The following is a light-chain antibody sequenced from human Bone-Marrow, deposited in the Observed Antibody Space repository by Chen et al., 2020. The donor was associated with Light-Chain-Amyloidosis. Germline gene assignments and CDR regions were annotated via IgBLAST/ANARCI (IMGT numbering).Light chain of an antibody. J-gene: IGLJ3*02. Sequence: SYVLTQPSSVSVAPGQTATIACAGNNIGSTSVHWYQQTPGQAPLLVVYDDRDRPSGIPERLSGSNSGNTATLTISRVEAGDEADYYCHVWDRSSDRPVFGGGTKLTVL. V-gene: IGLV3-21*02. CDR3: HVWDRSSDRPV. CDR1: NIGSTS. CDR2: DDR.